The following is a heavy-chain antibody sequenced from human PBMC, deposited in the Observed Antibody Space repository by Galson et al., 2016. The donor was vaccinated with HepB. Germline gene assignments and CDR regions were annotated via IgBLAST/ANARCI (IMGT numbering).Heavy chain of an antibody. CDR2: IHPSGGTT. Sequence: SVKVSCKGSGFTLNSNYIHWLRQVPGQGLQWMGIIHPSGGTTNYAQRLQGRVTMTRDTSTSTVYMELSSLTSEDTAVYYCARDVSVAGTIDAEYFQHWGQGTLVTVSS. CDR3: ARDVSVAGTIDAEYFQH. CDR1: GFTLNSNY. D-gene: IGHD6-19*01. J-gene: IGHJ1*01. V-gene: IGHV1-46*02.